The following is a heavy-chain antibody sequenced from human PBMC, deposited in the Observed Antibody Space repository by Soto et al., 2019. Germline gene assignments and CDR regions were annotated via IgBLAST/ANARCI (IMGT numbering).Heavy chain of an antibody. D-gene: IGHD1-26*01. J-gene: IGHJ6*02. V-gene: IGHV3-13*01. Sequence: GGSLRLSCAASGFTFSSYDMHWVRQATGKGLEWVSAIGTAGDTYYPGSVKGRFTISRENAKNSLYLQMNSLRAEDTAVYYCARSVYSSDYYYGMDVWGQGTTVTVSS. CDR1: GFTFSSYD. CDR2: IGTAGDT. CDR3: ARSVYSSDYYYGMDV.